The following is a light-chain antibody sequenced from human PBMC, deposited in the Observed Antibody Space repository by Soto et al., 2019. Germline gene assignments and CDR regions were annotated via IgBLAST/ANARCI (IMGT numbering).Light chain of an antibody. V-gene: IGLV2-14*03. J-gene: IGLJ1*01. CDR3: TSXXXXXXXV. Sequence: QSALTQPASVSGSPGQSITISCTGTSSDVGGYNFVSWYQHHPGKAPKLIIYDVSNRPSGVSNRFSGSKSGNTASLTISGXXXXXXAXYYCTSXXXXXXXVFGXGT. CDR1: SSDVGGYNF. CDR2: DVS.